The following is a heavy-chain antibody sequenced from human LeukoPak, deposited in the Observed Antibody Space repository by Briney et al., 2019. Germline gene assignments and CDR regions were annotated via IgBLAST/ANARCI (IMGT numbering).Heavy chain of an antibody. D-gene: IGHD4-23*01. V-gene: IGHV3-7*01. CDR1: GSTFNGHW. CDR3: AREWYDYGGDSEGY. Sequence: GGSLRLSCVGSGSTFNGHWLTWVRQAPGRGLEWVASIKEDGRQAYYMDSVKDRFTISRDNSKKSLYLQMNSLRIEDTAVYYCAREWYDYGGDSEGYWGQGTLVSVSS. J-gene: IGHJ4*02. CDR2: IKEDGRQA.